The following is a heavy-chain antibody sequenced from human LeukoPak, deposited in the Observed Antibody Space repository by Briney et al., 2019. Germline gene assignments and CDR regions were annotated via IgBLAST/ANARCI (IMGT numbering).Heavy chain of an antibody. J-gene: IGHJ5*02. CDR1: GGSISSGNFY. CDR3: ARKYPDHWFDP. V-gene: IGHV4-30-4*01. CDR2: IFYLGST. D-gene: IGHD6-6*01. Sequence: SQTLSLTCTVSGGSISSGNFYWSWIRQPPGKGLEWIGYIFYLGSTYYNLSLKSRVTMSVDTSKNQFSLKLRSVTAADTAVYYCARKYPDHWFDPWGQGTLVTVSS.